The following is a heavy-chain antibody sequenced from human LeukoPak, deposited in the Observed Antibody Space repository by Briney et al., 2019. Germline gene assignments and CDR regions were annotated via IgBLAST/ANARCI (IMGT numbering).Heavy chain of an antibody. J-gene: IGHJ4*02. CDR2: ISYDGSNK. CDR1: GFTFSSYG. Sequence: PGGSLRLSCAASGFTFSSYGMHWVRQAPGKGLEWVAVISYDGSNKYYADSVKGRFTISRDNSKNTLYLQMNSLRAEDTAVYYCAKDLVAMVAEGYFDYWGQGTLVTVSS. CDR3: AKDLVAMVAEGYFDY. D-gene: IGHD5-18*01. V-gene: IGHV3-30*18.